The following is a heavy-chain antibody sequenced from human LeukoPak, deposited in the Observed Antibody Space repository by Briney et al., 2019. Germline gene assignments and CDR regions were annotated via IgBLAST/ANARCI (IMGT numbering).Heavy chain of an antibody. Sequence: GESLKISCKGSGYSFPSYWIGWVRQMPGKGLEWMGIIYPVNSDTRYSPSFQGQVTISADKSINTAYLQWSSLKASDTAMYYCARRGYTYGSRVANWFDPWGRGTLVTVSS. V-gene: IGHV5-51*01. CDR1: GYSFPSYW. J-gene: IGHJ5*02. D-gene: IGHD5-18*01. CDR3: ARRGYTYGSRVANWFDP. CDR2: IYPVNSDT.